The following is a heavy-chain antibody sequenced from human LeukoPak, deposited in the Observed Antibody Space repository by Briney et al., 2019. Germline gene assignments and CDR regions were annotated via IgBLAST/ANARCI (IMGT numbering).Heavy chain of an antibody. J-gene: IGHJ5*02. D-gene: IGHD2-15*01. Sequence: PSQTLSLTCTVSGGSISSGSYYWSWIRQPAGKGLEWIGRTYTSGSTNYNPSLKSRVTISVDTSKNQFSPKLSSVTAADTAVYYCARDSVVVAATNWFDPWGQGTLVTVSS. CDR2: TYTSGST. V-gene: IGHV4-61*02. CDR3: ARDSVVVAATNWFDP. CDR1: GGSISSGSYY.